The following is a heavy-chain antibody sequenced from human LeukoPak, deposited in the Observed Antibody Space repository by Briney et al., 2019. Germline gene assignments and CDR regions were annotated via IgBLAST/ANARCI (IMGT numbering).Heavy chain of an antibody. CDR3: AREEDCSSTSCPPADYYYGMDV. Sequence: ASVRVSCKASGSTVSSYAISRVRQAPGQWLEWMGGIIPIFGTANYAQKFQGRVTITADESTSTAYMELSSLRSEDTAVYYCAREEDCSSTSCPPADYYYGMDVWGQGTTVTVSS. V-gene: IGHV1-69*01. D-gene: IGHD2-2*01. J-gene: IGHJ6*02. CDR2: IIPIFGTA. CDR1: GSTVSSYA.